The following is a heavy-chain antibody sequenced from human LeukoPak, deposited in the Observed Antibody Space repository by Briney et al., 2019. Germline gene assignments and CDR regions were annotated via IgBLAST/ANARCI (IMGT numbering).Heavy chain of an antibody. Sequence: PGGSVRLSCAASGLTFSSDAMSWVRQAPGKGLGWFSSTSVSGGNAYYADFVKGRFTISRDNSKSTLYLQMNSLRAEDTAVYYCARRGESTNYGDYRFDSWGQGTLVTVSS. D-gene: IGHD4-17*01. V-gene: IGHV3-23*01. CDR1: GLTFSSDA. J-gene: IGHJ4*02. CDR2: TSVSGGNA. CDR3: ARRGESTNYGDYRFDS.